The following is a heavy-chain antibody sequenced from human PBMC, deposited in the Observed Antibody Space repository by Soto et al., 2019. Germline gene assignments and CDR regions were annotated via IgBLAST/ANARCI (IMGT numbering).Heavy chain of an antibody. D-gene: IGHD6-19*01. Sequence: GASVKVSCKASGYTFTSYGMSWVRQAPGQGLEWMGWISAYNGNTNYAQKLQGRVTMTTDTSTSTAYMELRSLRSDDTAVYYCARINPVSSGWIFDYWGQGTLVTVSS. CDR1: GYTFTSYG. CDR3: ARINPVSSGWIFDY. V-gene: IGHV1-18*01. J-gene: IGHJ4*02. CDR2: ISAYNGNT.